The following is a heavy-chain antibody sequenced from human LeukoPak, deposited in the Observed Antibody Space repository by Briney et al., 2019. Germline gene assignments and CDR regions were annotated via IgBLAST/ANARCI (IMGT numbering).Heavy chain of an antibody. CDR1: GYTFTSYA. Sequence: EASVKVSCKASGYTFTSYAINWVRQAPGKGLEWVSSISSSSSYIYYADSVKGRFTISRDNAKNSLYLQMNSLRAEDTAVYYCARDSSGWFDYWGQGTLVTVSS. CDR2: ISSSSSYI. D-gene: IGHD6-19*01. V-gene: IGHV3-21*01. CDR3: ARDSSGWFDY. J-gene: IGHJ4*02.